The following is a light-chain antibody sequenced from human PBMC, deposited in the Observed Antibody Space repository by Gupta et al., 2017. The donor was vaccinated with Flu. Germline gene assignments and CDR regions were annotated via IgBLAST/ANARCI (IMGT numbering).Light chain of an antibody. CDR1: QGVSNYY. CDR3: QHYKQALHT. Sequence: GTLSVSPGDRATISCRASQGVSNYYCACYQKRPGTPHRLIFDEAYRRAPGIPDWCGGSGAGKVCMPKSSRLQKEDVAVYYCQHYKQALHTFGHGTNVDIK. V-gene: IGKV3-20*01. CDR2: EAY. J-gene: IGKJ3*01.